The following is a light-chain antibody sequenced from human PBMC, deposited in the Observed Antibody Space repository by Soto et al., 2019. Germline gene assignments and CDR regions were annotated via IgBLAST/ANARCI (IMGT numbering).Light chain of an antibody. Sequence: QSALTQPRSVSGSPGQSVTISCTGTSSDVGGYNYVSWYQQHPGKAPKLMIYDVSKRPSGVPDGFSGSKSGNTASLTISWLHAEDEADYYCCSYAGSYTYVVFGGGTKLTVL. CDR3: CSYAGSYTYVV. V-gene: IGLV2-11*01. CDR2: DVS. CDR1: SSDVGGYNY. J-gene: IGLJ2*01.